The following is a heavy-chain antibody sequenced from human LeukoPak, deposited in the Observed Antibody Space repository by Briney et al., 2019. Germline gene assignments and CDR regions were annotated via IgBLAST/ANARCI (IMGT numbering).Heavy chain of an antibody. CDR2: IYYSGST. V-gene: IGHV4-39*07. CDR3: ARDPAVAGTYVDDY. D-gene: IGHD6-19*01. J-gene: IGHJ4*02. Sequence: PSETLSLTCTVSGSSISSSSYYWGWIRQPPGTGLEWIGSIYYSGSTYYNPSLKSRVTISVDTSKNQFSLKLSSVTAADTAVYYCARDPAVAGTYVDDYWGQGTLVTVSS. CDR1: GSSISSSSYY.